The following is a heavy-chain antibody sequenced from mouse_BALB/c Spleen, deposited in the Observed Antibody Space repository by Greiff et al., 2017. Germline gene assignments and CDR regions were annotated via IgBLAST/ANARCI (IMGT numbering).Heavy chain of an antibody. Sequence: EVQLQQSGPELVKPGASVKMSCKASGYTFTSYVMHWVKQKPGQGLEWIGYINPYNDGTKYNEKFKGKATLTSDKSSSTAYMELSSLTSEDSAVYYCARGYYYGTGNWYFDVWGAGTTVTVSS. V-gene: IGHV1-14*01. J-gene: IGHJ1*01. CDR1: GYTFTSYV. D-gene: IGHD1-1*01. CDR2: INPYNDGT. CDR3: ARGYYYGTGNWYFDV.